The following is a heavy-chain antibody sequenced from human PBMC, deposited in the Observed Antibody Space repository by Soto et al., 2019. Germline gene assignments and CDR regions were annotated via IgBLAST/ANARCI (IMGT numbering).Heavy chain of an antibody. CDR1: GYSFTSYW. Sequence: PGESLKISCKGSGYSFTSYWIGWVRQMPGKGLEWMGIIHPGDSDTRNSPSFQGQVTISADKSISTAYLQWSSLKAPDTAMYYFARHAHYYYDSSGYYDAFDIWGQGTMVTVSS. V-gene: IGHV5-51*01. CDR3: ARHAHYYYDSSGYYDAFDI. D-gene: IGHD3-22*01. J-gene: IGHJ3*02. CDR2: IHPGDSDT.